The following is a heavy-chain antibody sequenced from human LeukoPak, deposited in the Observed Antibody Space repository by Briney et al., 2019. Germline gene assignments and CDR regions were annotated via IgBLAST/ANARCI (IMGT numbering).Heavy chain of an antibody. V-gene: IGHV1-69*13. CDR3: ATLQGGYSYGYDYYYYYMDV. D-gene: IGHD5-18*01. CDR2: IIPIFGTA. Sequence: SVEVSCKASGGTFSSYAISWVRQAPGQGLEWMGGIIPIFGTANYAQKFQGRVTITADESTSTAYMELSSLRSEDTAVYYCATLQGGYSYGYDYYYYYMDVWGKGTTVTVSS. J-gene: IGHJ6*03. CDR1: GGTFSSYA.